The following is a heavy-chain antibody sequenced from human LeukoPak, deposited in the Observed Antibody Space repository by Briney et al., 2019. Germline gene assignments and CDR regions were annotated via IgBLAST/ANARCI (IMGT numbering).Heavy chain of an antibody. D-gene: IGHD2-2*01. CDR3: ARGAVVVPADHYGMDV. CDR1: GFTFSDYY. Sequence: PGGSLRLSCAASGFTFSDYYMSWIRQAPGKGLEWVSYISSSGSTIYYADSVKGRFTISRDNAKNSLYPQMNSLRAEDTAVYYCARGAVVVPADHYGMDVWGQGTTVTVSS. CDR2: ISSSGSTI. J-gene: IGHJ6*02. V-gene: IGHV3-11*01.